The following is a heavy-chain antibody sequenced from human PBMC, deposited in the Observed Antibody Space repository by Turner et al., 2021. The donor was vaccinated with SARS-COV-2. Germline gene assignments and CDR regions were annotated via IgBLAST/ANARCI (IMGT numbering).Heavy chain of an antibody. V-gene: IGHV3-21*01. Sequence: EVQLVESGGGLVKPGGSLRFSCAASGFTFSSYNMNWVRQAPGKGLEWVSSISSSSSYIYYADSVKGRFTISRDNAKNSLYLQMNSLRAEDTAVYYCARELAGRFGGATEIDYWGQGTLVTVSS. CDR2: ISSSSSYI. CDR1: GFTFSSYN. J-gene: IGHJ4*02. CDR3: ARELAGRFGGATEIDY. D-gene: IGHD1-26*01.